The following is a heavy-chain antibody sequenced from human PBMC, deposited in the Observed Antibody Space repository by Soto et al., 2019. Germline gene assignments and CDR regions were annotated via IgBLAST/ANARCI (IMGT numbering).Heavy chain of an antibody. CDR2: INIYSGDA. V-gene: IGHV1-18*01. D-gene: IGHD3-22*01. Sequence: QVRLEQSGPEVKKTGASVKVSCKASGYTFTSYGISWVRQAPGQGLEWMGWINIYSGDANYAQRFQDRVTMTRDTSTNTVYMEMRSLRSDDTAVYYCASELYYYDNSGFAYWGQVTLVTVSS. CDR1: GYTFTSYG. J-gene: IGHJ4*02. CDR3: ASELYYYDNSGFAY.